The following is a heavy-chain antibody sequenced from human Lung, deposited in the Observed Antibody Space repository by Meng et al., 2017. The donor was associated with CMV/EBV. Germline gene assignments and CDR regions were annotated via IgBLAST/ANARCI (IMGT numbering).Heavy chain of an antibody. D-gene: IGHD6-19*01. CDR1: GFTFSRNA. CDR3: AKDRIAVVPKGGLIRPRVDYYYGMDV. CDR2: IRYDGSNK. J-gene: IGHJ6*02. V-gene: IGHV3-30*02. Sequence: GESLKISCVASGFTFSRNAMHWVRQAPGKGLEWVASIRYDGSNKYYADSVKGRFTISRDNSKNTVYVQMNSLRAEDTAVYYCAKDRIAVVPKGGLIRPRVDYYYGMDVWGQGTXVTVSS.